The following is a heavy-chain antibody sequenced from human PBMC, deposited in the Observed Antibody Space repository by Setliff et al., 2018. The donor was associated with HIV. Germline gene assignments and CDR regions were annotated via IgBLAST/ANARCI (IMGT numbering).Heavy chain of an antibody. V-gene: IGHV3-23*01. CDR3: AKDLGGGSYGNWAYGMDV. J-gene: IGHJ6*02. Sequence: PGGSLRLSCAASGFTFNTYAMNWVRQAPGKGLEWVSGISAGGGNTYYADSVKGRFTISRDNSKNTLNLQMNSLRTEDTALYYCAKDLGGGSYGNWAYGMDVGGQGTTVTVSS. CDR1: GFTFNTYA. D-gene: IGHD4-17*01. CDR2: ISAGGGNT.